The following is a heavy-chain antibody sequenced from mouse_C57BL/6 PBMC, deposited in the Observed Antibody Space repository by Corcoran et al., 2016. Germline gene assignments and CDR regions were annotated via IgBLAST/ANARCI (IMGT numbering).Heavy chain of an antibody. Sequence: EVQLQQSGPVLVKPGASVKMSCKASGYTFTDYYMNWVKQSHGKSLEWIGVINPYNGGTSYNQKFKGKATLTVDKSSSTAYMELNSLTSEDSAVYYCAREDFGYFDVWGTGTTVTVSS. V-gene: IGHV1-19*01. CDR3: AREDFGYFDV. CDR1: GYTFTDYY. J-gene: IGHJ1*03. CDR2: INPYNGGT.